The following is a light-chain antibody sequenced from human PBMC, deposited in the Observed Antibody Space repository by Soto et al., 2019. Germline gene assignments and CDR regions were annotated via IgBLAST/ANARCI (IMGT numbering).Light chain of an antibody. CDR1: SSDVGSYNL. J-gene: IGLJ1*01. CDR2: EVN. Sequence: QSALTQPASVSGSPGQSITISCTGTSSDVGSYNLVSWYQQHPGKAPKLMIYEVNNRPSGVFNRFSGSKSGNTASLTISGLQAEDEADYYCSSFTSTSTYVFGAGTKVTVL. V-gene: IGLV2-14*02. CDR3: SSFTSTSTYV.